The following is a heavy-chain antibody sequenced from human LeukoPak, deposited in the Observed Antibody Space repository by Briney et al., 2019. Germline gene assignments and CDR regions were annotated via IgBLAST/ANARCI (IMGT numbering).Heavy chain of an antibody. Sequence: GGSLRLSCAASGFTFSTYSMNWVRQAPGKGLEWVSYISGSSGTIYYADSVKGRFTISRDNAKTSLYLQMNNLRAEDTAIYYCARRSEFGVLYYMDVWGKGTTVTVSS. V-gene: IGHV3-48*04. CDR2: ISGSSGTI. J-gene: IGHJ6*03. CDR3: ARRSEFGVLYYMDV. CDR1: GFTFSTYS. D-gene: IGHD3-16*01.